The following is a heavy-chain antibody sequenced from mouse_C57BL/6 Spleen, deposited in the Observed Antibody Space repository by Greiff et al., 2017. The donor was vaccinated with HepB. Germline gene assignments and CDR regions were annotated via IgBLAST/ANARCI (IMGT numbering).Heavy chain of an antibody. J-gene: IGHJ4*01. CDR1: GFNIKDDY. CDR2: IDPENGDT. Sequence: EVQLQQSGAELVRPGASVKVSCTASGFNIKDDYMHWVKQRPEQGLEWIGWIDPENGDTEYASKFQGKATITADTSSNTAYLQLSSLTSEDTAVYYCTTFGSYAMDDWGQGTSVTVSS. CDR3: TTFGSYAMDD. V-gene: IGHV14-4*01. D-gene: IGHD2-2*01.